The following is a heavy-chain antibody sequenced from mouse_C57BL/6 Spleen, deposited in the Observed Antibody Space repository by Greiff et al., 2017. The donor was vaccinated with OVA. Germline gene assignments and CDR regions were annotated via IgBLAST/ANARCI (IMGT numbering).Heavy chain of an antibody. D-gene: IGHD2-10*02. CDR2: IDPSDSYT. CDR1: GYTFTSYW. J-gene: IGHJ2*01. V-gene: IGHV1-69*01. Sequence: QVQLQQPGAELVMPGASVKLSCKASGYTFTSYWMHWVKQRPGQGLEWIGEIDPSDSYTNYNQKFKGKSTLTVDKSSSTAYMQLSSLASEDSAVYYCARAYGNYYFDYWGQGTTLTVSS. CDR3: ARAYGNYYFDY.